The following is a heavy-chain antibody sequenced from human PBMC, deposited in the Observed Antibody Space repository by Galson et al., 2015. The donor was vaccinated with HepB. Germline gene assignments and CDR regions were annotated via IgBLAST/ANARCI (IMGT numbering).Heavy chain of an antibody. V-gene: IGHV3-30*18. D-gene: IGHD3-16*02. CDR2: ISYDENNI. CDR1: GFTFSAYG. J-gene: IGHJ4*02. Sequence: SLRLSCAASGFTFSAYGMHWVRQAPGKGLEWVAVISYDENNIYYAESVKGRFTISRDNSKNTLYLEMNSLRGEDTAVYYCAKDQGSHIWGSYRSPFDYWGQGALVTVSS. CDR3: AKDQGSHIWGSYRSPFDY.